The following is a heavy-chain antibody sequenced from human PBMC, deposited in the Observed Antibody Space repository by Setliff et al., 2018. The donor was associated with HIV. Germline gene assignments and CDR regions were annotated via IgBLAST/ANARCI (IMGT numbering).Heavy chain of an antibody. CDR3: ARHGGGYSYGSFDF. D-gene: IGHD5-18*01. CDR2: IRTSGTT. J-gene: IGHJ4*02. V-gene: IGHV4-61*09. Sequence: PSETLSLTCTVSGGSISSGDFHWNWVRQTAGKELEWIGQIRTSGTTHYNPSLKSRVTVSIDTSKNQFSLRVNSVTAADTALYSCARHGGGYSYGSFDFWSQGTLVTVSS. CDR1: GGSISSGDFH.